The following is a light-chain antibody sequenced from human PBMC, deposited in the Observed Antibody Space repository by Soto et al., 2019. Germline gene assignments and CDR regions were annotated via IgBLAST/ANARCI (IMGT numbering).Light chain of an antibody. Sequence: SYELTQPPSVSVSPGQTASVTCSGNKLGNKYASWYQQKPGQSPVVVIHQDAKRPSGIPERFSGSNSGNTATLTISGTQVMDEADYYCATFDSNAVVFGGGTKVTVL. CDR2: QDA. CDR1: KLGNKY. V-gene: IGLV3-1*01. J-gene: IGLJ2*01. CDR3: ATFDSNAVV.